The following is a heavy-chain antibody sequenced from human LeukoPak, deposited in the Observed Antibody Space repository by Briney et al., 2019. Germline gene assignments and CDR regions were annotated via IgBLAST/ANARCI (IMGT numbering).Heavy chain of an antibody. D-gene: IGHD2-2*01. J-gene: IGHJ5*02. Sequence: SQTLSLTCAISGDSVSSNSVAWNWIRQSPSRGLEWLGRTYYRSTWYNDYAVSVRGRIAVNPDTSKNQFSLHLNSVTPEDTAVYYCARRLTQYDCFDPWGQGILVTVSS. V-gene: IGHV6-1*01. CDR2: TYYRSTWYN. CDR3: ARRLTQYDCFDP. CDR1: GDSVSSNSVA.